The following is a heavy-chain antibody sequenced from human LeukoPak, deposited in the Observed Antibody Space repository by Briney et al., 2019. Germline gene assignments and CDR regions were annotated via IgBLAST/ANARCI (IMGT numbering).Heavy chain of an antibody. CDR2: IYTSGST. CDR3: ARGYCSSTSCWWYNWFDP. Sequence: PSETLSFTCTVSGGSISSYYWSWIRQPAGKGLEWIGRIYTSGSTNYNPSLKSRVTMSVDTSKNQFSLKLSSVTAADTAVYYCARGYCSSTSCWWYNWFDPWGQGTLVTVSS. D-gene: IGHD2-2*01. V-gene: IGHV4-4*07. CDR1: GGSISSYY. J-gene: IGHJ5*02.